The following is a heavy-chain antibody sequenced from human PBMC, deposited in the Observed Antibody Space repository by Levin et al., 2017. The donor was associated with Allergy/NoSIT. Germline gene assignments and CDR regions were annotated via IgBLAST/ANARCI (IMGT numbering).Heavy chain of an antibody. CDR3: VRDRGDFGEVVVTPNRAFDI. CDR2: IHSSGTT. Sequence: TSETLSLTCTVPSGFIRSYYWTWIRQSAGKGLEWIGRIHSSGTTDYNPSLKSRVTMSADTSKNQFSLKLTSVTAADTAIYYCVRDRGDFGEVVVTPNRAFDIWGQGAPVTVSS. CDR1: SGFIRSYY. J-gene: IGHJ3*02. V-gene: IGHV4-4*07. D-gene: IGHD3-10*01.